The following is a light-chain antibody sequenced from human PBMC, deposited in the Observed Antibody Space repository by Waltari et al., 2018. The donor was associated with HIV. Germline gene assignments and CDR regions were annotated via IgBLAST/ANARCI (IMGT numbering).Light chain of an antibody. CDR1: QSITNY. Sequence: DIQMTQSPSSLSASVGDRVTITCRASQSITNYLNWYQQKQGKAPRLLIFAGSSLQSGVPSRISGSGSGTDFTLTITSRQAEDFATDYCQQSYSTPRTFGQGTKLDIK. V-gene: IGKV1-39*01. CDR3: QQSYSTPRT. J-gene: IGKJ2*01. CDR2: AGS.